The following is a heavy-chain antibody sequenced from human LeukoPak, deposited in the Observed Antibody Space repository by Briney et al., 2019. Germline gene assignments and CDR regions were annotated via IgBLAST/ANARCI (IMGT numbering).Heavy chain of an antibody. V-gene: IGHV4-59*08. CDR2: IYSSGRT. J-gene: IGHJ2*01. CDR1: GGSISDYY. CDR3: ARHFSSVDWYFDL. D-gene: IGHD4-23*01. Sequence: SETLSLTCSVSGGSISDYYWRWIRQSPGKGLEWIGYIYSSGRTMYNASLKTRVTISLDTSRNQFSLRLKSVTAADTAVFYCARHFSSVDWYFDLWGRGTLVTVSS.